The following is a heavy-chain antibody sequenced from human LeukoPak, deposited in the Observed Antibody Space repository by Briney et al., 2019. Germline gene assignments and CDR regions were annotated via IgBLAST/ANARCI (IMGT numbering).Heavy chain of an antibody. D-gene: IGHD3-16*01. V-gene: IGHV3-23*01. CDR1: GFTFSSST. J-gene: IGHJ4*02. CDR3: AKDPLTFGGVFDY. Sequence: GGSLRLSCAASGFTFSSSTMSWVRQAPGKGLEWVSTITGSGVNIYYADSVKGRFTISRDNSKNTLYLQMNSLRAEDTAVYYCAKDPLTFGGVFDYWGQGTLVTVSS. CDR2: ITGSGVNI.